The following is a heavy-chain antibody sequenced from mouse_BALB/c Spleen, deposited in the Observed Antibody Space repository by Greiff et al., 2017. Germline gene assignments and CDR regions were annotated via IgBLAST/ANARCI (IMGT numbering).Heavy chain of an antibody. Sequence: QVQLQQSGAELVRPGVSVKISCKGSGYTFTDYAMHWVKQSHAKSLEWIGVISTYYGDASYNQKFKGKATMTVDKSSSTAYMELARLTSEDSAIYYCARSGYYDGYYAMDYWGQGTSVTVSA. J-gene: IGHJ4*01. CDR2: ISTYYGDA. D-gene: IGHD2-3*01. V-gene: IGHV1S137*01. CDR3: ARSGYYDGYYAMDY. CDR1: GYTFTDYA.